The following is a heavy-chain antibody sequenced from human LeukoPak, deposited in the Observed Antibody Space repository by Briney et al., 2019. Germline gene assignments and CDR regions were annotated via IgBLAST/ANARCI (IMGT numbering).Heavy chain of an antibody. D-gene: IGHD3-3*01. CDR2: IRYSGST. V-gene: IGHV4-59*01. CDR1: GGSISSYY. CDR3: ARVTRGSDFAGYFGY. J-gene: IGHJ4*02. Sequence: PSETLSLTCTVSGGSISSYYWSWIRQPPGKGLELIGYIRYSGSTNYNPSLKSRVTISVDTSKNQFSLRLNTVTAADTAVYYCARVTRGSDFAGYFGYWGQGTLVTVSS.